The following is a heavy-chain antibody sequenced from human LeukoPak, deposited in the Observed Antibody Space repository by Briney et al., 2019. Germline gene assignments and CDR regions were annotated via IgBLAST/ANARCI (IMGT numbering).Heavy chain of an antibody. Sequence: PSETLSLACTVSGGSISSSSYYWGWIRQPPGKGLEWIGSIYYSGSTYYNPSLKSRVTISVDTSKNQFSLKLSSVTAADTAVYYCARHSSGWYYFDYWGQGTLVTVSS. CDR1: GGSISSSSYY. V-gene: IGHV4-39*01. J-gene: IGHJ4*02. D-gene: IGHD6-19*01. CDR2: IYYSGST. CDR3: ARHSSGWYYFDY.